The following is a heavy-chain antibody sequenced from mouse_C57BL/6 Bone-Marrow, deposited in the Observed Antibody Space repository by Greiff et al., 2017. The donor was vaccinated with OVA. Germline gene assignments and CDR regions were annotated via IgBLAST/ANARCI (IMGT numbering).Heavy chain of an antibody. Sequence: QVQLQQPGAELVKPGASVKLSCKASGYTFTSYWMHWVKQRPGQGLEWIGMIHPNSGSTNYNEKFKSKATLTVDKSSSTAYMQLSSLTSEDSAVYYCVRLLLPYAMDYWGQGTSVTVSS. V-gene: IGHV1-64*01. D-gene: IGHD1-1*01. CDR2: IHPNSGST. CDR3: VRLLLPYAMDY. J-gene: IGHJ4*01. CDR1: GYTFTSYW.